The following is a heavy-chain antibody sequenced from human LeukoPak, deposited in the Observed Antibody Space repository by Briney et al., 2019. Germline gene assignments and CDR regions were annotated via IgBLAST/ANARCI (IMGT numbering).Heavy chain of an antibody. D-gene: IGHD6-19*01. CDR3: ARERIAVAGTGWFDP. V-gene: IGHV1-69*13. CDR1: GGTFSSYA. CDR2: IIPIFGTA. J-gene: IGHJ5*02. Sequence: GASVKVSCKASGGTFSSYAISWVRQAPGQGLEWMGGIIPIFGTANYARKFQGRVTITADESTSTAYMELSSLRSEDTAVYYCARERIAVAGTGWFDPWGQGTLVTVSS.